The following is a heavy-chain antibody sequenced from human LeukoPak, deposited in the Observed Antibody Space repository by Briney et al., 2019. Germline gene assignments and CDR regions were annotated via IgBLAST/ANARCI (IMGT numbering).Heavy chain of an antibody. CDR1: GGSFSGYY. J-gene: IGHJ4*02. CDR3: ARDDDGYNNY. D-gene: IGHD5-24*01. Sequence: PSETPSLTCAVYGGSFSGYYWSWIRQPPGKGLEWIGEINHSGSTNYNPSLKSRVTISIDTSKNQFSLKLSSVTAADTAVYYCARDDDGYNNYWGQGTLVTVSS. V-gene: IGHV4-34*01. CDR2: INHSGST.